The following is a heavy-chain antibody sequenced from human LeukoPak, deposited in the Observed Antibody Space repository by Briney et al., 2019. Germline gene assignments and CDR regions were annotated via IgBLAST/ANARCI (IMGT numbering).Heavy chain of an antibody. CDR3: ARDRLEAVTDDDYFDY. CDR2: IWYDGSNK. J-gene: IGHJ4*02. CDR1: GFTFSNHG. D-gene: IGHD2-21*02. Sequence: GGSLRLSCAASGFTFSNHGMHWVRQAPGKGPEWVALIWYDGSNKYYGDSVKGRFTISRDNSKNTVYLQVNSLRAEDTGVYYCARDRLEAVTDDDYFDYWGQGTLATVSS. V-gene: IGHV3-33*08.